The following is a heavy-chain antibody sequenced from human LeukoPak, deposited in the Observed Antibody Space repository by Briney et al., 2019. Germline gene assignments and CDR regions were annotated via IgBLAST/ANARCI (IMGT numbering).Heavy chain of an antibody. V-gene: IGHV3-30*04. J-gene: IGHJ5*02. CDR3: TAGTHMITFGGVIVSGFDP. Sequence: GGSLRLSCAASGFTFSSYAMHWVRQAPGKGLEWVAVISYDGSNKYYADSVKGRFTISRDNSKNTLYLQMNSLRAEDTAVYYCTAGTHMITFGGVIVSGFDPWGQGTLVTVSS. D-gene: IGHD3-16*02. CDR2: ISYDGSNK. CDR1: GFTFSSYA.